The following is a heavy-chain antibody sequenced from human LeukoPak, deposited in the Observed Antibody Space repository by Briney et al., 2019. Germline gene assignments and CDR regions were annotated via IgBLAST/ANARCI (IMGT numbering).Heavy chain of an antibody. V-gene: IGHV1-18*01. D-gene: IGHD2-2*01. CDR1: GYTFTSYG. J-gene: IGHJ4*02. Sequence: ASVKVSCKASGYTFTSYGISWVRQAPGQGLEWMGWISAYNGSTNYAQKLQGRVTMTTDTSTSTAYMELRSLRSDDTAVYYCARDRKRLIVVPAAMPYWGQGTLVTVSS. CDR2: ISAYNGST. CDR3: ARDRKRLIVVPAAMPY.